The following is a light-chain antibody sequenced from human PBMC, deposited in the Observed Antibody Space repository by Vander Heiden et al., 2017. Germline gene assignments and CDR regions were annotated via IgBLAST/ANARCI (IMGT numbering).Light chain of an antibody. V-gene: IGKV2-28*01. CDR2: LGS. Sequence: DIVMTQSPLSLPVTPGEPASISCRSSQSLLHSNGYNYLDWYLQKPGQSPQLLIYLGSNRASGVPDRFSGSGSGTDFTLKISRVDAEDVGVYYCIQALQTLLTFRGRTRVGI. J-gene: IGKJ4*01. CDR1: QSLLHSNGYNY. CDR3: IQALQTLLT.